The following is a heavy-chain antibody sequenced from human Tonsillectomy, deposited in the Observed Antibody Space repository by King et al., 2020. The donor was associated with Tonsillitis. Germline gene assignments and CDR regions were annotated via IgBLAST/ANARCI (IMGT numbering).Heavy chain of an antibody. D-gene: IGHD2-8*02. CDR2: INPSGTNT. V-gene: IGHV3-11*06. J-gene: IGHJ3*02. CDR1: GFTFSDYY. Sequence: VQLVESGGGLVKPGGSLRLSCAASGFTFSDYYMSWIRQAPGKGLEWISFINPSGTNTNYVDSVRGRFTISRDNGKKSMFLQMNSLRAEDTGVYYCGREYWGAFDIWGQGTMVTVSS. CDR3: GREYWGAFDI.